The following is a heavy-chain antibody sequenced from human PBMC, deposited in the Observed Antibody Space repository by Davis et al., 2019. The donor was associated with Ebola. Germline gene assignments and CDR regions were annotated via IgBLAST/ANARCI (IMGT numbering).Heavy chain of an antibody. CDR3: ARGGETRLEY. V-gene: IGHV3-23*01. J-gene: IGHJ4*02. CDR2: VCASGDIT. Sequence: PGGSLRLSCAVSGFTSSYYAMTWVRQAPGKGLDWVSYVCASGDITYYADSVKCRFTISRDNSKHTLSLQMNSLRAEDTAVYYCARGGETRLEYWVQGTLVTVSS. CDR1: GFTSSYYA. D-gene: IGHD3-16*01.